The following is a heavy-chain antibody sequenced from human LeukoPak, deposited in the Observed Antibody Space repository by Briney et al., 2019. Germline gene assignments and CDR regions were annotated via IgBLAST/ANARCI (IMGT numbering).Heavy chain of an antibody. CDR1: GFTFSAHY. J-gene: IGHJ4*02. Sequence: PGGSLRLSCAASGFTFSAHYLDWVRQAPRKGLEWVGRSRNKANSYTTEYAASVRGRFTISRDDSKNSLYLQMNSLKIEDTAVYYCIRVNNGYAKDFDYWGQGTLVTVSS. CDR2: SRNKANSYTT. V-gene: IGHV3-72*01. D-gene: IGHD2-8*01. CDR3: IRVNNGYAKDFDY.